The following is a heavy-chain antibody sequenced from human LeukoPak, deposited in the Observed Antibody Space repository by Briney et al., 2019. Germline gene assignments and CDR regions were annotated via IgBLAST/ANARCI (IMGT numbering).Heavy chain of an antibody. CDR2: IGGRDDRT. D-gene: IGHD3-3*01. CDR1: GFTFAGHT. Sequence: PGGSLRLSCAASGFTFAGHTMTWLRQAPGKGLEGVSIIGGRDDRTYYADSVEGRFTISRDNSKNILYLQMSSLRAEDTAVYYCAKDPNPFYDFWSGYKWGQGTLVTVSS. J-gene: IGHJ4*02. CDR3: AKDPNPFYDFWSGYK. V-gene: IGHV3-23*01.